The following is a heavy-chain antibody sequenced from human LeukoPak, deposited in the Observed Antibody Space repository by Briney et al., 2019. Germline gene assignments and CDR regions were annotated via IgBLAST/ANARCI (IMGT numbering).Heavy chain of an antibody. CDR2: IYYSGSP. CDR1: GGTISSYY. V-gene: IGHV4-59*08. D-gene: IGHD4-17*01. Sequence: SETLSLTCTVSGGTISSYYWSWIGQPPGKGLEWIGYIYYSGSPNYNPSLKSRVTISVDTSKKQSSLKLSSVTAADTAVYYCARGTVTTSMKAFDIWGQGTMVTVSS. CDR3: ARGTVTTSMKAFDI. J-gene: IGHJ3*02.